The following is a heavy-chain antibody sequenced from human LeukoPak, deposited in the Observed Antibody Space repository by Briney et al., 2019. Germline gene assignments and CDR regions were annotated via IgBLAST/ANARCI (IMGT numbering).Heavy chain of an antibody. D-gene: IGHD1-26*01. CDR2: IYYSGST. J-gene: IGHJ4*02. Sequence: SETLSLTCTVSGDSISSSYYWSWIRQHPGKGLEWIGYIYYSGSTYYNPSLKSRVTISVDTSKNQFSLKLSPVTAADTAVYYCARYSHSGSYFYFDYWGQGTLVTVSS. V-gene: IGHV4-31*03. CDR3: ARYSHSGSYFYFDY. CDR1: GDSISSSYY.